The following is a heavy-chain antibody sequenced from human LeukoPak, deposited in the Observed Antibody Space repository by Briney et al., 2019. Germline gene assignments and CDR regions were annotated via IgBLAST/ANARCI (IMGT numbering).Heavy chain of an antibody. V-gene: IGHV4-31*03. Sequence: PSQILSLTCTVSGASISSGGFLWHWIRQLPGMDLEWIGNIYYTGNAGYNPSLKSRVTISGDTSMNQFSLKLTSVTAADTAVYYRAREEACSTTSCYAFDIWGQGTLVTVSS. CDR3: AREEACSTTSCYAFDI. D-gene: IGHD2-2*01. J-gene: IGHJ3*02. CDR1: GASISSGGFL. CDR2: IYYTGNA.